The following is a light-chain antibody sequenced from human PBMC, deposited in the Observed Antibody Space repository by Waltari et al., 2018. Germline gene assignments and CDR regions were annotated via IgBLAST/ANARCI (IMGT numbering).Light chain of an antibody. V-gene: IGLV2-14*03. CDR2: DVS. Sequence: QSALTQPASVSGSPGQSITIPCTGTRSDVGCHNHSPWYQQHPGQAPKLLIYDVSKWPSGVSDRFSGSKSGNTASLTISGLQAEDEADYYCNSYTSSTTWVFGGGTRVTVL. CDR3: NSYTSSTTWV. J-gene: IGLJ3*02. CDR1: RSDVGCHNH.